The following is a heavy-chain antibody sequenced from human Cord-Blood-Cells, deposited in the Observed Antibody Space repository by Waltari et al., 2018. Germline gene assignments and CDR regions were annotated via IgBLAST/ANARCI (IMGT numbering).Heavy chain of an antibody. CDR3: ASDKLGQPDAFDI. Sequence: QVQLVQSGAEVKKPGSSVKVSCKASGGTFSSYAISWVRQAPGQGLEWMGRIIPILGIANYAQKFQGRVTITADKSTSTAYMELSSLRSEDTAVYYCASDKLGQPDAFDIWGQGTMVTVSS. D-gene: IGHD6-13*01. V-gene: IGHV1-69*09. CDR2: IIPILGIA. CDR1: GGTFSSYA. J-gene: IGHJ3*02.